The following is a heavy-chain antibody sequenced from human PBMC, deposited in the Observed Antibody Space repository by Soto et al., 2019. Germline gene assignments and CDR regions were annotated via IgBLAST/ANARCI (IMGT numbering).Heavy chain of an antibody. CDR2: IYYSGRT. CDR3: PRDSDSGYDPEP. CDR1: GFSISSGGYY. V-gene: IGHV4-31*03. D-gene: IGHD5-12*01. Sequence: TLSPTFTVSGFSISSGGYYWTWIRQHPGKGLEWIGYIYYSGRTYYNPSLKSRITISLDTSKNQFSLRLGSVTAADTAVYNCPRDSDSGYDPEPWGQGTLVTVSS. J-gene: IGHJ5*02.